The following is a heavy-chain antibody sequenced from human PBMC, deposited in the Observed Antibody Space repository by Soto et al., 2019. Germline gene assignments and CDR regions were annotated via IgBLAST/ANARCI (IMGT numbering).Heavy chain of an antibody. J-gene: IGHJ3*02. D-gene: IGHD2-15*01. CDR2: IYSGGST. Sequence: PGGSLRLSCAASGFTVSSNYMSWVRQAPGKGLEWVSVIYSGGSTYYADSVKGRFTISRDNSKNTLYLQMNSLRAEDTAVYYCARDWADCSGGSCYSQLAFDIWGQGTMVTVSS. CDR3: ARDWADCSGGSCYSQLAFDI. V-gene: IGHV3-66*01. CDR1: GFTVSSNY.